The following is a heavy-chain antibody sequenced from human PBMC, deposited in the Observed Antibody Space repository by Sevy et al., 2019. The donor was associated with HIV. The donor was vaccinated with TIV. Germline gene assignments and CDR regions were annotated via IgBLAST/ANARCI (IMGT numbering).Heavy chain of an antibody. CDR2: INTSGST. D-gene: IGHD7-27*01. CDR1: GDSFSSYF. Sequence: SETLSLTCTVSGDSFSSYFWAWIRQPAGKGLEWIGRINTSGSTNYNPSLKSRVTMSVDTSKSQFSLKVTSLTAADTAIYFCARSNWVTATNRFSKSYYFDYWGQGSLVTVSS. CDR3: ARSNWVTATNRFSKSYYFDY. J-gene: IGHJ4*02. V-gene: IGHV4-4*07.